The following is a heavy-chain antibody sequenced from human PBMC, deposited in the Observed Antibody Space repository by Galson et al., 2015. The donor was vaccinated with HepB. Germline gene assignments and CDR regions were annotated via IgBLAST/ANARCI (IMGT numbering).Heavy chain of an antibody. Sequence: SVKVSCKASGGTFSTYAISWVRQAPGQGLEWIGGITPIFGTANYAQKFQGRVTITADESTSTAYMELSSLRSEDTAVYYCTREGIAAAANPMDDWGQGTQITVSS. D-gene: IGHD6-13*01. J-gene: IGHJ4*02. CDR1: GGTFSTYA. CDR3: TREGIAAAANPMDD. CDR2: ITPIFGTA. V-gene: IGHV1-69*13.